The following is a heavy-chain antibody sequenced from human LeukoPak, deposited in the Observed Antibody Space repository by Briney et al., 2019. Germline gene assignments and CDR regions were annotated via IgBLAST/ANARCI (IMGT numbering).Heavy chain of an antibody. CDR1: GGSFSAYY. J-gene: IGHJ1*01. V-gene: IGHV4-34*01. CDR3: ARGHSGWFAGYFQH. CDR2: INHSGST. D-gene: IGHD6-19*01. Sequence: SETLSLTCAVYGGSFSAYYWSWIRQPPGKGLEWIGEINHSGSTNYNPSLKSRVTISVDTSKNQFSLKLSSVTAADTAVYYCARGHSGWFAGYFQHWGQGTLVTVSS.